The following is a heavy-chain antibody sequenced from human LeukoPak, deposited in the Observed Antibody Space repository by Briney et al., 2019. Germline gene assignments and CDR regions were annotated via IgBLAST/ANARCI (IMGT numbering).Heavy chain of an antibody. Sequence: SETLSLTCAVSGYSISSGYHWGWIRQPPGKGLEWIGSIYHSGSTYYNPSLKSRVTISVDTSKNQFSLKVSSVTAADTAVYYCARDYRSGYYPARFDSWGQGTPVTVSS. V-gene: IGHV4-38-2*02. D-gene: IGHD3-22*01. CDR1: GYSISSGYH. J-gene: IGHJ4*02. CDR2: IYHSGST. CDR3: ARDYRSGYYPARFDS.